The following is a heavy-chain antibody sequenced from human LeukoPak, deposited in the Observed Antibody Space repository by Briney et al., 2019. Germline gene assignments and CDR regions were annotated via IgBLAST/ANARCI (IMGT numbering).Heavy chain of an antibody. J-gene: IGHJ4*02. CDR1: GFTFSNSA. Sequence: SLKVSCKTSGFTFSNSALQWVRQARGQRLEWIGWIVVGSGNTNYAQKVPKRVTITRDKSPSTAIIALSRQRYQNHATAKSAEDVLYESDWGQGTLVTVSS. CDR3: AEDVLYESD. V-gene: IGHV1-58*01. CDR2: IVVGSGNT. D-gene: IGHD3-10*01.